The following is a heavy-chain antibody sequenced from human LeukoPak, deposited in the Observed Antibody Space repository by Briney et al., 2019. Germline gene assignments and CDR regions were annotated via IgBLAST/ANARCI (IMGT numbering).Heavy chain of an antibody. CDR1: DGSISSSTYY. V-gene: IGHV4-39*07. CDR3: ARGSYWYDSSGYFFDY. D-gene: IGHD3-22*01. J-gene: IGHJ4*02. Sequence: SETLSLTCTVSDGSISSSTYYWGCIRQPPGKGLECIGTMYYSGTTYYNPSLKSRVTISVDTSKNQFSLKLRSVTAADTAVYYCARGSYWYDSSGYFFDYWGQGTLVTVSS. CDR2: MYYSGTT.